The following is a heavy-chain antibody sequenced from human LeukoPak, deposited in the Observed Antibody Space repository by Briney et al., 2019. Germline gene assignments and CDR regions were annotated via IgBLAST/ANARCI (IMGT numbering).Heavy chain of an antibody. D-gene: IGHD6-19*01. CDR2: IYYSGST. V-gene: IGHV4-59*08. CDR3: ARRGSGWYPFV. CDR1: GGSISTYY. Sequence: SETLSLTCTVSGGSISTYYWNWIRQPPGKGLEWIGYIYYSGSTNYNPSLKSRVTISVDTSKNQFSLRLSSVTAADTAVYYCARRGSGWYPFVWGQGTLVTVSS. J-gene: IGHJ4*02.